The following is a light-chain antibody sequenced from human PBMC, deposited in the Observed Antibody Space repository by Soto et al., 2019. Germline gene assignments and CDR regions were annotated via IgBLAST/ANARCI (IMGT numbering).Light chain of an antibody. CDR3: PQSYNRPFS. V-gene: IGKV1-39*01. CDR1: QTISVS. Sequence: IQMTQSPSTLSASVGDTVTITCRASQTISVSLAWYQQKPGKAPNLLIYDASTLRSGVPSRFSFSGCGKDLAVTIDTLQPEDFATYYCPQSYNRPFSLGPRATVDI. J-gene: IGKJ3*01. CDR2: DAS.